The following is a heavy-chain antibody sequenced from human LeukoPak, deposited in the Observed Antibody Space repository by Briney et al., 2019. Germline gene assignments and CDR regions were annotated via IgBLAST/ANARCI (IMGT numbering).Heavy chain of an antibody. Sequence: GRSLRLSCAASGFTFSSHAMHWVRQAPGKGLEWVAVISYDGSNKYYADSVKGRFTISRDNSKNTLYLQMNSLRAEDTAVYYCAREWGVDYGGNAGAPDAFDIWGQGTMVTVSS. D-gene: IGHD4-23*01. CDR1: GFTFSSHA. J-gene: IGHJ3*02. V-gene: IGHV3-30-3*01. CDR3: AREWGVDYGGNAGAPDAFDI. CDR2: ISYDGSNK.